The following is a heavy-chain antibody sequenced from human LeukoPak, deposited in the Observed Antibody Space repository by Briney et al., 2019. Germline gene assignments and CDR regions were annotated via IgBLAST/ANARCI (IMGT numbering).Heavy chain of an antibody. D-gene: IGHD1-26*01. Sequence: SETLSLTCNVSGGSISSYYWSWIRQSPGRELEWIGYVYQSGTTSYSPSLKRRVTISADMSKNHFSLKLRSVTAADTAIYYCARHGGSLAYSDNWGQGTLVTVSS. J-gene: IGHJ4*02. V-gene: IGHV4-59*08. CDR3: ARHGGSLAYSDN. CDR2: VYQSGTT. CDR1: GGSISSYY.